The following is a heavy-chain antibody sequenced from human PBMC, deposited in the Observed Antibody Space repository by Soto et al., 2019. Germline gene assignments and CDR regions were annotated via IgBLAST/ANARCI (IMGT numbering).Heavy chain of an antibody. CDR2: IYYSGST. D-gene: IGHD3-9*01. CDR1: GGSISSYY. J-gene: IGHJ5*02. Sequence: SETLSLTCTVSGGSISSYYWSWIRQPPGKGLEWIGYIYYSGSTNYNPSLKSRVTISVDTSKNQFSLKLSSVTAADTAVYYCARGHSVYYDLFIGPQGGCFDTWGQGTLATVSS. CDR3: ARGHSVYYDLFIGPQGGCFDT. V-gene: IGHV4-59*01.